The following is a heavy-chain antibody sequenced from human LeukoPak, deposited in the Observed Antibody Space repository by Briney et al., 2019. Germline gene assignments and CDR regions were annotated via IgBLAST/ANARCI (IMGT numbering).Heavy chain of an antibody. CDR3: ARDQESGSWYGNWFDP. D-gene: IGHD6-13*01. V-gene: IGHV3-23*01. CDR2: ISGSGGST. Sequence: SGGSLRLSCAASGFTFSSYGMHWVRQAPGKGLEWVSVISGSGGSTYYADSVKGRFTISRDNSKNSLYLQMNSLRAEDTAVYYCARDQESGSWYGNWFDPWGQGTLVTVSS. CDR1: GFTFSSYG. J-gene: IGHJ5*02.